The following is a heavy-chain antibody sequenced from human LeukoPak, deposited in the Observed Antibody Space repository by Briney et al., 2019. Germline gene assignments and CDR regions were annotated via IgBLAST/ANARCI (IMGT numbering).Heavy chain of an antibody. Sequence: GGSLRLSCAASGFTVSSNYMSWVRQAPGKGLEWVSVIYSGGSTHYADSVKSRFTISRDNSKNTLYLQMNSLRAEDTAVYYCAREAAVGATQFDYWGQGTLVTVSS. CDR3: AREAAVGATQFDY. V-gene: IGHV3-66*01. CDR1: GFTVSSNY. D-gene: IGHD1-26*01. CDR2: IYSGGST. J-gene: IGHJ4*02.